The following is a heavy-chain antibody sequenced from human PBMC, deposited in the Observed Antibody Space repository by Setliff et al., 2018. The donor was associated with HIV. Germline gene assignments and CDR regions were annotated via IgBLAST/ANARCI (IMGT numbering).Heavy chain of an antibody. CDR2: IYYSGTT. CDR1: GGSIISYY. V-gene: IGHV4-59*12. Sequence: SETLSLTCTVSGGSIISYYWSWIRQPPGKGLEWIAYIYYSGTTKYNPSLKSRVSISVDTSKNQFSLKLSSVTAADTAVYYCNIYYYYYMDVWGKGTTVTVSS. CDR3: NIYYYYYMDV. J-gene: IGHJ6*03.